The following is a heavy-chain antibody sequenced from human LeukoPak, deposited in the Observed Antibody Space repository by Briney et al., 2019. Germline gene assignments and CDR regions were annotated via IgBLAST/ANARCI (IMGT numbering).Heavy chain of an antibody. CDR3: ARDPGRSAAGTVGHFDY. CDR1: GFTFSSYW. Sequence: PGGSLRLSCAASGFTFSSYWMSWVRQAPGKGLEWVANIKQDGSVKYYVDSVKGRFTISRDNAKNSLSLQMNSLRAEDTAVYYCARDPGRSAAGTVGHFDYWGQGNLVTVSS. CDR2: IKQDGSVK. V-gene: IGHV3-7*04. D-gene: IGHD6-13*01. J-gene: IGHJ4*02.